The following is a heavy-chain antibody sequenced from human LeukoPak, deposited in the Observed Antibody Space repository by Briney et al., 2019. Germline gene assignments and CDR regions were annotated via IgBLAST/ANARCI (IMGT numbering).Heavy chain of an antibody. J-gene: IGHJ6*03. D-gene: IGHD6-6*01. CDR1: GGSISTSNYY. Sequence: SETLSLTCTVSGGSISTSNYYWGWIRQPPGKGLEWIGNIFYSGSTYYSPSLRSRVTISLDTSRNQFSLKLNSVTAADTAVYYCARKLVRGYYYYYYMDVWGKGTTVTVSS. V-gene: IGHV4-39*07. CDR3: ARKLVRGYYYYYYMDV. CDR2: IFYSGST.